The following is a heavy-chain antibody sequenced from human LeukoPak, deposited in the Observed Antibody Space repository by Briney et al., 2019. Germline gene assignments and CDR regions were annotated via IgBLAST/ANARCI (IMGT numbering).Heavy chain of an antibody. J-gene: IGHJ5*02. CDR2: IYYSGST. V-gene: IGHV4-39*07. Sequence: SETLSLTCTVSGGSISSSSYYWGWIRQPPGKGLEWIGSIYYSGSTYYNPSLKSRVTISVDTSKNQFSLKLSSVTAADTAVYYCRGIALVRYGFDPWGQGTLVTVSS. CDR1: GGSISSSSYY. CDR3: RGIALVRYGFDP. D-gene: IGHD6-19*01.